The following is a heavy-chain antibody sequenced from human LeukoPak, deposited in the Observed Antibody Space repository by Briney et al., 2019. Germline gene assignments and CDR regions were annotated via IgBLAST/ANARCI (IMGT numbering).Heavy chain of an antibody. J-gene: IGHJ5*02. V-gene: IGHV4-34*01. D-gene: IGHD2-15*01. CDR1: GGSFSGYY. Sequence: PSETLSLTCAVYGGSFSGYYWSWIRQPPGKGLEWIGEINHSGSTNYNPSLKSRVTISVDTSKNQFSLKLSSVTAADTAVYHCARGGGYCSGGSCYSTGERFDPWGQGTLVTVSS. CDR3: ARGGGYCSGGSCYSTGERFDP. CDR2: INHSGST.